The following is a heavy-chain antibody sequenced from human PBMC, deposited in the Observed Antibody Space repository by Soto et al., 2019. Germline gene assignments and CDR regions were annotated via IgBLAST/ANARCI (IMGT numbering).Heavy chain of an antibody. Sequence: GGSLRLSCKGSGYSFTSYWIGWVRQMPGKGLEWMGIIYPGDSDTRYSPSFQGQVTISADKSISTAYLQWSSLKASDTAMYYCASSFVVVGSDAFDIWGQGTMVTVSS. D-gene: IGHD2-2*01. CDR1: GYSFTSYW. V-gene: IGHV5-51*01. J-gene: IGHJ3*02. CDR3: ASSFVVVGSDAFDI. CDR2: IYPGDSDT.